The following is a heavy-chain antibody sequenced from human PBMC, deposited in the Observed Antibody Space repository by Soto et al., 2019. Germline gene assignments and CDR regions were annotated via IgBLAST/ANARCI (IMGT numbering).Heavy chain of an antibody. J-gene: IGHJ4*02. D-gene: IGHD1-26*01. CDR1: GGSISSGSYH. CDR3: ARVVGSSYYFRHDC. V-gene: IGHV4-31*03. Sequence: ASETLSLTCTVSGGSISSGSYHWSWIRQHPGKGLEWIGNIYYSGSSYYNPSLKSRATISIDTSKDQFSLRLGSVTAADTAVYYCARVVGSSYYFRHDCWGRGTLVTVSS. CDR2: IYYSGSS.